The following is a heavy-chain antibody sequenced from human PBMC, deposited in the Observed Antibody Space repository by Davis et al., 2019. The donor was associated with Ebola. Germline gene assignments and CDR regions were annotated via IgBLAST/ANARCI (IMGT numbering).Heavy chain of an antibody. CDR2: IKQDGSEK. V-gene: IGHV3-7*03. Sequence: PGGSLRLSCAASGFTFSKYWMNWVRQAPGQGLEWVANIKQDGSEKYYVDSVQGRFSISRDNAKNSLELQMNSLRAEDTAVYYCAREATVLLWFKELFETRGYSYMDVWGKGTTVTVSS. J-gene: IGHJ6*03. D-gene: IGHD3-10*01. CDR3: AREATVLLWFKELFETRGYSYMDV. CDR1: GFTFSKYW.